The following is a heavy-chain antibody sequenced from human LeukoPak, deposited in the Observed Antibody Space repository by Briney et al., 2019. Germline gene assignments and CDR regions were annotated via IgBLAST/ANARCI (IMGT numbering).Heavy chain of an antibody. CDR3: ARGRFTMIVEPFDY. J-gene: IGHJ4*02. CDR2: ISWDGGST. V-gene: IGHV3-43D*03. D-gene: IGHD3-22*01. CDR1: GFTFDDYA. Sequence: GGSLRLSCAASGFTFDDYAMHWVRQAPGKGLEWVSLISWDGGSTYYADSVKGRFTISRDNSKNSLYLQMNSLRAEDTALYYCARGRFTMIVEPFDYWGQGTLVTVSS.